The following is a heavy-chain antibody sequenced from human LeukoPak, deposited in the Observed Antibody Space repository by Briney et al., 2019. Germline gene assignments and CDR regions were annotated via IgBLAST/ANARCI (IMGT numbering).Heavy chain of an antibody. V-gene: IGHV3-30*02. CDR2: IRYDGSNK. D-gene: IGHD2-21*01. CDR1: GFTFSSYG. Sequence: GGSLRLSCAASGFTFSSYGMHWVRQAPGKGLEWVAFIRYDGSNKYYADSVKGQFTISRDNAKNSLYLQMNSLRAKDTAVYYCAVVLDYWGQGTLVTVSS. CDR3: AVVLDY. J-gene: IGHJ4*02.